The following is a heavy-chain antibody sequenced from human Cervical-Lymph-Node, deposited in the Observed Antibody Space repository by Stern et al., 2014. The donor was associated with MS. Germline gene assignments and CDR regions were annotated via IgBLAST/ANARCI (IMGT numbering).Heavy chain of an antibody. V-gene: IGHV3-30-3*01. CDR3: ARDLGY. CDR1: GFTFSNFA. Sequence: GQLVESGGGVVQPGRSLRLSCAASGFTFSNFAMNSLRQSPDKGLQWLAAISTDGSATNYADSVKGRFTISRDNSKNTLYLEMNSLTTEDTAVFYCARDLGYGGQGTLVTVSS. CDR2: ISTDGSAT. J-gene: IGHJ4*02.